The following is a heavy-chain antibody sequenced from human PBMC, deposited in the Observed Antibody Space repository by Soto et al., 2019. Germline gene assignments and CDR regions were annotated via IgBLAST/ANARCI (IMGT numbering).Heavy chain of an antibody. D-gene: IGHD6-19*01. CDR3: ATNRDGYSSGGAGGY. CDR2: ISGSGGTT. CDR1: GFTFSSYA. J-gene: IGHJ4*02. Sequence: EVQLLESGGGLVQPGGSLRLSCAASGFTFSSYAMSWVRQATGKGLEWVLAISGSGGTTYYADSVKGRFTITRDNSKNTVYVQMNSLRAEDTAVYFCATNRDGYSSGGAGGYWGQGTLVTVSS. V-gene: IGHV3-23*01.